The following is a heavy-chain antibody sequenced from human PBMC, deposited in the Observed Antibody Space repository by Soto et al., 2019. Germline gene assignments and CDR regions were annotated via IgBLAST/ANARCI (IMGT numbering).Heavy chain of an antibody. V-gene: IGHV4-39*01. CDR2: IYYSGTA. J-gene: IGHJ5*02. CDR3: ARHQSYYDILTGYYPEGNWFDP. CDR1: GGSISSSSYY. Sequence: SETLSLTCTVSGGSISSSSYYWGWIRQPPGKGLEWIGSIYYSGTAYYNPSLKSRVTISEDTSKNQFSLKLSSVTAADTAVYYCARHQSYYDILTGYYPEGNWFDPWGQGTLVTVSS. D-gene: IGHD3-9*01.